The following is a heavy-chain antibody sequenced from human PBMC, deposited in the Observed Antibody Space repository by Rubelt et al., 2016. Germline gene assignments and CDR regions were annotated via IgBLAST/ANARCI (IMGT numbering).Heavy chain of an antibody. Sequence: IGYIYYSGSTNYNPSLKSRVTISVDTSKNQFSLKLSSVTAADTAVYYCARHGDGYYDSSGYYYFDYWGQGTLVTVSS. D-gene: IGHD3-22*01. J-gene: IGHJ4*02. CDR3: ARHGDGYYDSSGYYYFDY. CDR2: IYYSGST. V-gene: IGHV4-59*08.